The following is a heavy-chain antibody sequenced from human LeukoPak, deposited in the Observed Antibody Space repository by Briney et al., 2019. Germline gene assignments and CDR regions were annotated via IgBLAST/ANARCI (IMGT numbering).Heavy chain of an antibody. CDR3: AKPAPTRPWELRGAIDY. CDR2: ISGSGGST. Sequence: GGSLRLSCATSGFSFSSYAMSWVRQAPGKGLEWVSAISGSGGSTYYADSVKGRFTISRDNSKNTLYLQMNSLRAEDTAVYYCAKPAPTRPWELRGAIDYWGQGTLVTVSS. V-gene: IGHV3-23*01. D-gene: IGHD1-26*01. J-gene: IGHJ4*02. CDR1: GFSFSSYA.